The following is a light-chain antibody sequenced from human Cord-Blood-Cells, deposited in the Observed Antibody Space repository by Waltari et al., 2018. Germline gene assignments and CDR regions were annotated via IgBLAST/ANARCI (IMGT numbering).Light chain of an antibody. Sequence: DIQLTQSPSFLSASVGDRFTITCRASQGIRSYLALYQQKPGKAPKILIYADYTLQSGVPSSFSGRRSGTEFTLTISSLQPEDFATYCGQQLKSYPYTFGQGTKLEIK. J-gene: IGKJ2*01. V-gene: IGKV1-9*01. CDR1: QGIRSY. CDR3: QQLKSYPYT. CDR2: ADY.